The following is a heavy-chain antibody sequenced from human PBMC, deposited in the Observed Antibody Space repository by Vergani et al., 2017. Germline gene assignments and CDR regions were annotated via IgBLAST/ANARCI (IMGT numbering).Heavy chain of an antibody. Sequence: QVQLQQWGGGLLKPSETLSLTCVVNGGSFTSYHWTWIRQSPGEGLEWVGDIDHTGRPDYNPSLKSRLTMSVVKSRNQFSLTLNSVTATDPAIYFCARVNTETNGHLYYYYYMDVWGQGTAVTVS. D-gene: IGHD4-11*01. CDR3: ARVNTETNGHLYYYYYMDV. V-gene: IGHV4-34*01. J-gene: IGHJ6*03. CDR1: GGSFTSYH. CDR2: IDHTGRP.